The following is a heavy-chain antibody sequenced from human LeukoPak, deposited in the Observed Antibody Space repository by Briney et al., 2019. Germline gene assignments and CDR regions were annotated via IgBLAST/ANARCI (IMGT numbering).Heavy chain of an antibody. Sequence: ASVKVSCKASGGTFSSYAISWVRQAPGQGLEWMGRIIPIVDIAKYAQKFQGRVTITADKSTSTAYMELSSLRSEDTAVYYCARDPWDYYDSSGYYFHDAFDMWGQGTMVAVSS. CDR2: IIPIVDIA. V-gene: IGHV1-69*04. D-gene: IGHD3-22*01. CDR1: GGTFSSYA. J-gene: IGHJ3*02. CDR3: ARDPWDYYDSSGYYFHDAFDM.